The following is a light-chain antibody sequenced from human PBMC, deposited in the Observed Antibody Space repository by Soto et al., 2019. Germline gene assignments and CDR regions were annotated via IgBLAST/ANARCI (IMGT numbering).Light chain of an antibody. V-gene: IGKV3-20*01. CDR1: QSVTVNS. CDR2: AAS. Sequence: EILLTQSPSTLSLSPGEGVTLSCRASQSVTVNSLAWYQQKPGQAPRLLIYAASTRAAAVPDRFSGSGSGTDFTLTISRLEPEDFAVYYCHQYGLSPPYTFGPGTKVDIK. J-gene: IGKJ3*01. CDR3: HQYGLSPPYT.